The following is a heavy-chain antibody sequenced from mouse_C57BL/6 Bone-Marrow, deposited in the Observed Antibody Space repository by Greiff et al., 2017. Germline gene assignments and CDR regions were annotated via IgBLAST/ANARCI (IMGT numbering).Heavy chain of an antibody. V-gene: IGHV14-4*01. CDR1: GFNIKDAY. D-gene: IGHD2-2*01. CDR3: TYYYGYVYYAMDY. Sequence: VQLQQSGAELVRPGASVKLSCTASGFNIKDAYLHWVKQRPEQGLEWIGWIDPENGDTESASKFQGKATITADTSSNTAYLQLSSLTSEDTAVYYCTYYYGYVYYAMDYWGQGTSVTVSS. CDR2: IDPENGDT. J-gene: IGHJ4*01.